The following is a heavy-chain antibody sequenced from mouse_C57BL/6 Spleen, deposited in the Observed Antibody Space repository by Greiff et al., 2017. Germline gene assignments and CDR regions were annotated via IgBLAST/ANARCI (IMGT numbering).Heavy chain of an antibody. CDR2: INPGSGGT. D-gene: IGHD3-3*01. CDR1: GYAFTNYL. V-gene: IGHV1-54*01. Sequence: VQLQQSGAELVRPGTSVKVSCKASGYAFTNYLIEWVKQRPGQGLEWIGVINPGSGGTNYNEKFKGKATLTADKSSSTAYMQLSSLTSEDSAVYFCARFRDEGYFDYWGQGTTLTVSS. J-gene: IGHJ2*01. CDR3: ARFRDEGYFDY.